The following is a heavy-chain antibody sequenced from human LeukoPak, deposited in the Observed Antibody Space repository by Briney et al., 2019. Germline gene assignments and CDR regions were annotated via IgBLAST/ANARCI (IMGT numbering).Heavy chain of an antibody. V-gene: IGHV5-51*01. CDR1: GYSFTSYW. J-gene: IGHJ3*02. CDR3: ARLYYDSNDAFDI. Sequence: GESLKISCKGSGYSFTSYWIGWVRQMPGKGLEWMGIIYPGDSDTRYSPSFQGRVTISADKSISTAYLQWSSLKASDTAMYYCARLYYDSNDAFDIWGQGTMVTVSS. D-gene: IGHD3-22*01. CDR2: IYPGDSDT.